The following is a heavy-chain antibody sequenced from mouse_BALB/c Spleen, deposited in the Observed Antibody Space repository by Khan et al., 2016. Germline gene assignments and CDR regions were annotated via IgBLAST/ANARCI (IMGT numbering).Heavy chain of an antibody. V-gene: IGHV3-2*02. CDR3: ARGWLLLFFDY. CDR1: GYSITSDYA. J-gene: IGHJ2*01. D-gene: IGHD2-3*01. CDR2: ISYSGST. Sequence: EVQLQESGPGLVKPSQSLSLTCTVTGYSITSDYAWNWIRQFPGNKLEWMGYISYSGSTSYNPSLKSRISITRDTSQTQFFLQLNSVTTEDTATYYCARGWLLLFFDYWGQGTTLTVSS.